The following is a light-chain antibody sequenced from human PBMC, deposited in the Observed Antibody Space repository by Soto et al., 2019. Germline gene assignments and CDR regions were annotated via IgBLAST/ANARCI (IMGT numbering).Light chain of an antibody. CDR3: HQYNNWPLT. CDR2: GAS. CDR1: QSVSSN. V-gene: IGKV3-15*01. J-gene: IGKJ1*01. Sequence: EIVMTQSPATLSVSPGERATLSCRASQSVSSNLAWYQQKPGQVPRLLIYGASTRATGIPARFSGSGSGTEFTLTISSLQSEDFAVYYCHQYNNWPLTFGQGTKVEIK.